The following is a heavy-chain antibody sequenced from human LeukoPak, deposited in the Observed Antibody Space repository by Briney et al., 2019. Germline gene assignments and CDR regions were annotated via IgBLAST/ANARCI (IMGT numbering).Heavy chain of an antibody. D-gene: IGHD6-6*01. CDR1: GFTFSSYA. CDR3: SKGIAARSYNLFYL. CDR2: ISGSGGST. J-gene: IGHJ5*02. Sequence: GGSLRLSCAASGFTFSSYAMSWVRQAPGKGLEWVSAISGSGGSTYYADSVKGRFTISRDNSKNTLYLQMNSLRAEDTAVYYCSKGIAARSYNLFYLWGQGTLVTVSS. V-gene: IGHV3-23*01.